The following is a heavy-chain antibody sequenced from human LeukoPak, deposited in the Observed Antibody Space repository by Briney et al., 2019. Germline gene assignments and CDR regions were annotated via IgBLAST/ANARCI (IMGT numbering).Heavy chain of an antibody. CDR2: ISAYNGNT. Sequence: GASVKVSCKASGYTFTSYGISWVRQAPGQGLEWMGWISAYNGNTNYAQKLQGRVTMTTDTSTSTAYMELRSLRSDDTAVYYCAGVGGGGGSYYDFWSGFHDAFDIWGQGTMVTVSS. V-gene: IGHV1-18*01. CDR1: GYTFTSYG. CDR3: AGVGGGGGSYYDFWSGFHDAFDI. D-gene: IGHD3-3*01. J-gene: IGHJ3*02.